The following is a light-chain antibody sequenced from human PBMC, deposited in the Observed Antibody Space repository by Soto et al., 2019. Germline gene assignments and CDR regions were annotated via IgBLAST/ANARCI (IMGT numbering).Light chain of an antibody. Sequence: EIVLTQSPLSLPVTPGEPASISCRSSQSLLHSSGYNYVDWYLQKPGQSPRRLIYKVSNRDSGVPDRFSGSGSGTDFTLKISRVEAEDVGVYYCMQPLQSWTFGQGTKVDI. CDR2: KVS. CDR1: QSLLHSSGYNY. CDR3: MQPLQSWT. V-gene: IGKV2-28*01. J-gene: IGKJ1*01.